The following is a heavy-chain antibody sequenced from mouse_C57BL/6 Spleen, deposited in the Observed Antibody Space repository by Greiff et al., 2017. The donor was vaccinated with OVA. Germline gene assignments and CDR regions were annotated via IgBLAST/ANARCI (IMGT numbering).Heavy chain of an antibody. D-gene: IGHD1-1*01. J-gene: IGHJ2*01. V-gene: IGHV5-4*01. CDR2: ISDGGSYT. CDR1: GFTFSSYA. CDR3: ARDYYGSSSFDY. Sequence: EVKLMESGGGLVKPGGSLKLSCAASGFTFSSYAMSWVRQTPEKRLEWVATISDGGSYTYYPDNVKGRFTISRDNAKNNLYLQMSHLKSEDTAMYYCARDYYGSSSFDYWGQGTTLTVSS.